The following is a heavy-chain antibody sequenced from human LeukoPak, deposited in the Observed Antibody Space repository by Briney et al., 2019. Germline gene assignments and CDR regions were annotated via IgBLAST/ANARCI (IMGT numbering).Heavy chain of an antibody. J-gene: IGHJ4*02. CDR3: ARVRWVVPAAFDY. Sequence: SQTLSLTCTVSGGSISSGGYYWSWIRQPPGKGLEWIGEINHSGSTNYNPSLKSRVTISVDTSKNQFSLKLSSVTAADTAVYYCARVRWVVPAAFDYWGQGTLVTVSS. V-gene: IGHV4-30-2*01. D-gene: IGHD2-2*01. CDR2: INHSGST. CDR1: GGSISSGGYY.